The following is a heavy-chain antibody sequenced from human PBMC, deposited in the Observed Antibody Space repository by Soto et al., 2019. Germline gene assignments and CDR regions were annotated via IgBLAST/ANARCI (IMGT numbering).Heavy chain of an antibody. CDR2: INHLGSI. D-gene: IGHD3-9*01. CDR3: ARRYYDILTGYYNGWFDP. CDR1: GGSLSDYF. J-gene: IGHJ5*02. Sequence: PSETLSLTCVVSGGSLSDYFWSWIRQPPGMALEWIGEINHLGSINYNPSLKSRVTMSVDTSKNQFSLKLSSVTAADTAVYYCARRYYDILTGYYNGWFDPWGQGTLVTVSS. V-gene: IGHV4-34*01.